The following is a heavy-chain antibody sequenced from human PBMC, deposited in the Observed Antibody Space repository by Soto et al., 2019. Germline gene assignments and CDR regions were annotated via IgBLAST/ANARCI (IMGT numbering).Heavy chain of an antibody. V-gene: IGHV4-4*02. CDR3: TRDHHCNITTCPFDY. Sequence: SETLSLTCAVSGGSINSSNWWSWVRQPPGKGLEWIGEVYRGGSTNYNPSVKSRVTITVDKSKNQISLNLTSVTAADTAVYYCTRDHHCNITTCPFDYWRQGIQVTVIS. CDR1: GGSINSSNW. D-gene: IGHD2-2*01. CDR2: VYRGGST. J-gene: IGHJ4*02.